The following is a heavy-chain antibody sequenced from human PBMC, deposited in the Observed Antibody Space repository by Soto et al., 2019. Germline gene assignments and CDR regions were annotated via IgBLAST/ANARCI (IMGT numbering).Heavy chain of an antibody. Sequence: GGSLRLSCAASRFPFSNYAIHWIRQAPGKGLEWVAVVSHDGRNKYYADSVKGRFTISRDNSKNRLYVQMNSLRTEDTAVYYCAKDLGGGVNWGQGTLVTVSS. CDR1: RFPFSNYA. D-gene: IGHD3-16*01. V-gene: IGHV3-30*18. J-gene: IGHJ4*02. CDR3: AKDLGGGVN. CDR2: VSHDGRNK.